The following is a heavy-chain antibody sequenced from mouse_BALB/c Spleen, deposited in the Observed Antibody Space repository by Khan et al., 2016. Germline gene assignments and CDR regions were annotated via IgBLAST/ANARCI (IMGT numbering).Heavy chain of an antibody. CDR3: AREVSRRGFDY. V-gene: IGHV5-4*02. D-gene: IGHD1-2*01. Sequence: EVELVESGGGLVKPGGSLKLSCAASGFTFSDYYMYWVRQTPEKRLEWVATISDGGSYTYYPDSVKGRFTISRDNAKNNLYLQMSSLKSEDTAMYYCAREVSRRGFDYWGPGTLVTVSS. CDR1: GFTFSDYY. J-gene: IGHJ3*01. CDR2: ISDGGSYT.